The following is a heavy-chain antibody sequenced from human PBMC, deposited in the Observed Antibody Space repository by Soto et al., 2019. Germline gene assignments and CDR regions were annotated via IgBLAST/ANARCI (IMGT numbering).Heavy chain of an antibody. CDR3: ARTYDSNGYANEFDS. D-gene: IGHD3-22*01. V-gene: IGHV4-59*12. Sequence: QLQLLESGSGLVKPSETLSLTCSVSGRSITSYYWSWVRQPPGKGLEWIGYIYDNGITSQNPSLKSRVTMSADTSQNQFSLKLTSVTGADTAVYYCARTYDSNGYANEFDSWGQGILVTVTS. CDR2: IYDNGIT. CDR1: GRSITSYY. J-gene: IGHJ4*02.